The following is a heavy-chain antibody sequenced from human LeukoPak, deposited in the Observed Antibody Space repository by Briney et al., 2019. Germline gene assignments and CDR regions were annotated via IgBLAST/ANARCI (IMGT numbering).Heavy chain of an antibody. CDR2: MNPNSGNT. J-gene: IGHJ6*03. D-gene: IGHD3-22*01. CDR3: ARGMHDSSGYYSYYYYYYYMDV. Sequence: ASVKVSCKASGYTFTSYDINWVRQATGQGLEWMGWMNPNSGNTGYAQKFQGRVTMTRNTSISTAYMELSSLRSEDTAVYYCARGMHDSSGYYSYYYYYYYMDVWGKGTTVTVSS. CDR1: GYTFTSYD. V-gene: IGHV1-8*01.